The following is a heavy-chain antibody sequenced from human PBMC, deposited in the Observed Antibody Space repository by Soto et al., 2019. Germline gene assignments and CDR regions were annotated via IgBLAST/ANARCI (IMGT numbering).Heavy chain of an antibody. CDR1: GFTVSSNY. V-gene: IGHV3-53*01. Sequence: EVQLVESGGGLIQPGGSLRLSCAASGFTVSSNYLSWVRQAPGKGLEWVSVIFSADNTHYADSVKGRFTISRDNSKNTVFLQMNSLRAEDTAVYYCPITGAGYYIVWGQGTPVTVSS. D-gene: IGHD3-3*01. CDR3: PITGAGYYIV. J-gene: IGHJ4*02. CDR2: IFSADNT.